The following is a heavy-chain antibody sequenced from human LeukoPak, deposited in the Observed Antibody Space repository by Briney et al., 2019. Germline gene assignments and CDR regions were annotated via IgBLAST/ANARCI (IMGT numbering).Heavy chain of an antibody. J-gene: IGHJ4*02. Sequence: ASVKVSCKASGGTLRKFTISWVRQAPGQGLEWMGWISAYNGNTNYAQKLQGRVTMTTDTSTSTAYMELRSLRSDDTAVYYCARGGGIAAARPLDYWGQGTLVTVSS. D-gene: IGHD6-13*01. CDR3: ARGGGIAAARPLDY. V-gene: IGHV1-18*01. CDR2: ISAYNGNT. CDR1: GGTLRKFT.